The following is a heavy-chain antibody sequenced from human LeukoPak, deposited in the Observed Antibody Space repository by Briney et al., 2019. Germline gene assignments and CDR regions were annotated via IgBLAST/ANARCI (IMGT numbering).Heavy chain of an antibody. Sequence: GGSLRLSCATSGFTFSSSWMSWVRQAPGKGLEWISYISSSSSPIYYAGSVKGRFTTSRDNAKNSLYLQMNSLRVEDTAVYYCAKSGGQQLVAAYGMDVWGQGTTVTVSS. D-gene: IGHD6-13*01. V-gene: IGHV3-48*04. CDR1: GFTFSSSW. J-gene: IGHJ6*02. CDR2: ISSSSSPI. CDR3: AKSGGQQLVAAYGMDV.